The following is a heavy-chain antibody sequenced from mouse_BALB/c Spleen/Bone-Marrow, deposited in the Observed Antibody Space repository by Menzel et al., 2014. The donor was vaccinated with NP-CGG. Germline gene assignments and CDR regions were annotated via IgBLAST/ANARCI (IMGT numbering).Heavy chain of an antibody. CDR3: ASYDGSRFAY. J-gene: IGHJ3*01. Sequence: VQLQQSGAELVKPGTSVKLSCTASGFNIKDTHLHWVQQRPEQGLEWIGRLDPTNGNPKYDPKFQGKATITVDTSSNTAYLQLSSLTSEDTAVYYCASYDGSRFAYWGQGTLVTVSA. V-gene: IGHV14-3*02. CDR1: GFNIKDTH. D-gene: IGHD2-3*01. CDR2: LDPTNGNP.